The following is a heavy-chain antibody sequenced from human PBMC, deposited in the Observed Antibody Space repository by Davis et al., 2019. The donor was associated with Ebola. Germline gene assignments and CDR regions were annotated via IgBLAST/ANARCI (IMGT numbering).Heavy chain of an antibody. D-gene: IGHD4-11*01. CDR1: GFTFSSYG. CDR3: AKATVIDY. CDR2: ISYDGSNK. V-gene: IGHV3-30*18. Sequence: GGSLRLSCAASGFTFSSYGMHWVRQAPGKGLEWVAVISYDGSNKYYADSVKGRFTISRDNSKNTLYLQMNSLRVEDTAVYYCAKATVIDYWGQGTLVTVSS. J-gene: IGHJ4*02.